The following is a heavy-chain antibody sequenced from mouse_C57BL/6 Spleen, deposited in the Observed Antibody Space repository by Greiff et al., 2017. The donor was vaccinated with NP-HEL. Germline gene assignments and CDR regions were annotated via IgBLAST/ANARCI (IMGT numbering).Heavy chain of an antibody. CDR3: ARVWYYSNFYFDY. D-gene: IGHD2-5*01. V-gene: IGHV1-80*01. CDR2: IYPGDGDT. J-gene: IGHJ2*01. Sequence: VQLQQSGAELVKPGASVKISCKASGYAFSSYWMNWVKQRPGKGLEWIGQIYPGDGDTNYNGKFKGKATLTADKSSSTAYMQLSSLTSEDSAVYFCARVWYYSNFYFDYWGQGTTLTVSS. CDR1: GYAFSSYW.